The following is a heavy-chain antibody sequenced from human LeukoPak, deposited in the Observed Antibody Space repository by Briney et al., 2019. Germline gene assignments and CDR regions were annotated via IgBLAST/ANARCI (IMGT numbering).Heavy chain of an antibody. CDR3: ARDPGDNNWYNFDS. Sequence: SETPSPPRTVSGGSLRGHHRNWIRQPPRKGMGYFANIHGSGSTNYNPSLQSRVTISLDTSKNQFSLTLRSVTAADTAVYYCARDPGDNNWYNFDSWGQGALVTASS. CDR1: GGSLRGHH. D-gene: IGHD1-1*01. CDR2: IHGSGST. V-gene: IGHV4-59*11. J-gene: IGHJ4*02.